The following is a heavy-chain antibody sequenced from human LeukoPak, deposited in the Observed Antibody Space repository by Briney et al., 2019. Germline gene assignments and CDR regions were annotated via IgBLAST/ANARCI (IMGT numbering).Heavy chain of an antibody. CDR2: VNHSGST. V-gene: IGHV4-34*01. Sequence: SETLSLTCAVYGGSFTTYYWSWIRQSPGKGLERIGEVNHSGSTKCNPSLKSRITISVDTSKNQFSVKLNSVTAADTAVYYCARQGSESRIFDYWGQGTLVTVSS. CDR1: GGSFTTYY. CDR3: ARQGSESRIFDY. J-gene: IGHJ4*02. D-gene: IGHD3-10*01.